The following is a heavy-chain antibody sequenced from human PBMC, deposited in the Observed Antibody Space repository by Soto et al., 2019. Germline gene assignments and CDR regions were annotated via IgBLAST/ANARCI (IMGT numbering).Heavy chain of an antibody. Sequence: SETLSLTCTVSGDSIISSNNYWAWIRQPPGKGLEWIGSIFYGGRTYFNPSLKGRVTISVDTSMNQFSLHLSSVTAADTSVYYCAKPDGTVNPTWFDPGGRGTLVTVS. CDR3: AKPDGTVNPTWFDP. V-gene: IGHV4-39*01. CDR1: GDSIISSNNY. J-gene: IGHJ5*02. D-gene: IGHD4-17*01. CDR2: IFYGGRT.